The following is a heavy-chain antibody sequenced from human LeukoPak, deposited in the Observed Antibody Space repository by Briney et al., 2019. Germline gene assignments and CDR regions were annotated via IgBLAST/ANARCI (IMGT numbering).Heavy chain of an antibody. V-gene: IGHV4-39*01. Sequence: ASETLSLTCTVSGGSISSSSYYWGWIRQPPGKGLEWIGSIYYSGSTYYNPSLKSRVTISVDTSKNQFSLKLSSVTAADTAVYYCARGGILVISGVNWFDPWGQGTLVTVSS. J-gene: IGHJ5*02. CDR2: IYYSGST. CDR1: GGSISSSSYY. CDR3: ARGGILVISGVNWFDP. D-gene: IGHD3-9*01.